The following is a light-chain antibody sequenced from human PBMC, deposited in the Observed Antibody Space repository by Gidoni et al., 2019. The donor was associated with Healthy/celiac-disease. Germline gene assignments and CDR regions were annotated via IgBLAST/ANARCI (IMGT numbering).Light chain of an antibody. J-gene: IGLJ1*01. CDR2: KDS. Sequence: SYELTQPPSVSVSPGQTARITCSGDALPKQYAYWYQQKPGQAPVLVIYKDSERPSGIPERFSGSSSGTTVTLTISGVQAEDEADYYCQSADSSGTSPDVFGTGTKVTVL. CDR1: ALPKQY. CDR3: QSADSSGTSPDV. V-gene: IGLV3-25*03.